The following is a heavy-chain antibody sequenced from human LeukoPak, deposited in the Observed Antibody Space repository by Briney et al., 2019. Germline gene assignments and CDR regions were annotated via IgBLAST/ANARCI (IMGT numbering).Heavy chain of an antibody. V-gene: IGHV1-2*02. CDR3: ARTVPFEYSSSTDAFDI. J-gene: IGHJ3*02. CDR2: INPNSGGT. CDR1: GYTFTGYY. D-gene: IGHD6-6*01. Sequence: GASVKVSCKASGYTFTGYYMHWVRQAPGQGLEWMGWINPNSGGTNYAQKFQGRVTMTRDTSISTAYKELSRLRSDDTAVYYCARTVPFEYSSSTDAFDIWGQGTMVTVSS.